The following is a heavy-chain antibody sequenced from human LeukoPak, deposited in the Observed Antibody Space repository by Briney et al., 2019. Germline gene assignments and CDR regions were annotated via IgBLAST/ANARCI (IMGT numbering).Heavy chain of an antibody. D-gene: IGHD2-2*01. CDR2: INAGNGNT. CDR1: GYIISSYA. J-gene: IGHJ6*02. CDR3: ARATVIVPAARLDV. Sequence: ASVKVSCKASGYIISSYAMHWVRQAPGQRLEWMGWINAGNGNTKYSQKFQDRVTITRGTSASTAYMELSSLGSGDTAVYYCARATVIVPAARLDVWGQGTTVIVSS. V-gene: IGHV1-3*01.